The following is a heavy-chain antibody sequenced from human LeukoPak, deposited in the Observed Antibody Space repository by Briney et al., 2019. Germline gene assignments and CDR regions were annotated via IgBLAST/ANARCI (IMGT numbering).Heavy chain of an antibody. J-gene: IGHJ4*02. CDR1: GFSFSSYA. V-gene: IGHV3-23*01. CDR2: ISESGTST. Sequence: GGSLRLSCAASGFSFSSYAMSWVRQAPGKGLEWVSGISESGTSTYYADSVKGRFTISRDNSRNTLYLQMTSLRAEDTAVYYCAKAATVISGFDYWGQGTLVTVSS. D-gene: IGHD4-17*01. CDR3: AKAATVISGFDY.